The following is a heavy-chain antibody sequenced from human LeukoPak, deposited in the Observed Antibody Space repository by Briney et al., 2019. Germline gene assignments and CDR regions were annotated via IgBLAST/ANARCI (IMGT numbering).Heavy chain of an antibody. V-gene: IGHV3-7*01. D-gene: IGHD3-22*01. CDR2: IKEDGSEK. CDR1: GFTFSTYW. Sequence: GGSLRLSSAASGFTFSTYWTSWVRQAPGKGLEWVANIKEDGSEKYYGDSVKGRFTISRDNAKNSLYLQMNSLRAEDTAVYYCARDSSGYQWGQGTLVTVSS. J-gene: IGHJ4*02. CDR3: ARDSSGYQ.